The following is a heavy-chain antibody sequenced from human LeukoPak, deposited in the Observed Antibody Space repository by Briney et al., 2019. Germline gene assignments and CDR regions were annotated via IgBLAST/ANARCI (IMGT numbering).Heavy chain of an antibody. V-gene: IGHV4-34*01. CDR2: INHSGST. D-gene: IGHD5-18*01. J-gene: IGHJ4*02. CDR3: ARERYTARAEHTLDY. Sequence: PSETLSLTCAVYGGSFSGYYWSWIRQPPGKGLEWIGEINHSGSTNYNPSLKSRVTISVDTSKNQFSLKLSSVTAADTAVYYCARERYTARAEHTLDYWGQGTLVTVSS. CDR1: GGSFSGYY.